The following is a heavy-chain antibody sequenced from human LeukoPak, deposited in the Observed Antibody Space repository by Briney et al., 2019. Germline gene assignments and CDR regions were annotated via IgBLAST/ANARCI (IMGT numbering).Heavy chain of an antibody. CDR2: ISGSGGST. CDR1: GFTFSSYG. D-gene: IGHD2-2*01. Sequence: GGSLRLSCAASGFTFSSYGMSWVRQAPGKGLEWVSAISGSGGSTYYADSVKGRFTIPRDNSKNTLYLQINSLRVEDTAIYYCARGGKLEPTAMPTWGQGSLVVVSS. CDR3: ARGGKLEPTAMPT. J-gene: IGHJ5*02. V-gene: IGHV3-23*01.